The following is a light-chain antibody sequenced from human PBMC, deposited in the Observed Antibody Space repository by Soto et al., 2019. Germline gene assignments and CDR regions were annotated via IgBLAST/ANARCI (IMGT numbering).Light chain of an antibody. CDR3: LHYKDGTLWT. Sequence: QSPATVSVTKGEGATLTCRASQSVSSNLAWHQQRPGQAPRLLIYGASTRATGVPARFSGGGSGTEFTLTITSLQSEDVAVYYCLHYKDGTLWTFGHGA. CDR1: QSVSSN. J-gene: IGKJ1*01. CDR2: GAS. V-gene: IGKV3D-15*01.